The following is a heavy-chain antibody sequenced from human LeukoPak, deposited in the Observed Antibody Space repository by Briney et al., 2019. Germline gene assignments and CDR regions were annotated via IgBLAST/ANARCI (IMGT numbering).Heavy chain of an antibody. CDR1: GGSISSCSYY. J-gene: IGHJ4*02. CDR2: IYYSGTT. D-gene: IGHD3-3*01. CDR3: ARRPGDFWSGRFDY. V-gene: IGHV4-39*01. Sequence: SETLSLTCTVSGGSISSCSYYWGWIRQPPGKGLEWIVSIYYSGTTYYNPSLKSRVTISVDTSKNQFSLKLSSVAAADTAVYYCARRPGDFWSGRFDYWGQGTLVTVSS.